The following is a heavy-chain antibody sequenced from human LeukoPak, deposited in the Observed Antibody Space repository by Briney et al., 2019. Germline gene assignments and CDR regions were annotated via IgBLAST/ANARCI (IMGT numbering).Heavy chain of an antibody. V-gene: IGHV3-48*04. D-gene: IGHD5-18*01. CDR2: ISSSGSTI. J-gene: IGHJ3*02. CDR1: GFTLATYS. CDR3: ARDRSRYSYGWGSAFDI. Sequence: GGSLRLSCAASGFTLATYSMNWIRQAPGKGLEWVSYISSSGSTIYYADSVKGRFTISRDNAKNSLYLQMNSLRAEDTAVYYCARDRSRYSYGWGSAFDIWRQATMVTVS.